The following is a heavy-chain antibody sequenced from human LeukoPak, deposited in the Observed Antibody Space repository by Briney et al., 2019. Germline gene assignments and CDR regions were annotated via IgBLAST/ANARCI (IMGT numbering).Heavy chain of an antibody. J-gene: IGHJ4*02. D-gene: IGHD3-3*01. Sequence: GGSLRLSCAASGFTFSSYGMHWVRQAPGKGLEWVAYIRYDGSSKYYGDSMKGQFTNSRDNSKNMLHLQMNSLRAEDTAVYYCAKGGGYYASPGFQYWGQGILVTVSS. V-gene: IGHV3-30*02. CDR3: AKGGGYYASPGFQY. CDR1: GFTFSSYG. CDR2: IRYDGSSK.